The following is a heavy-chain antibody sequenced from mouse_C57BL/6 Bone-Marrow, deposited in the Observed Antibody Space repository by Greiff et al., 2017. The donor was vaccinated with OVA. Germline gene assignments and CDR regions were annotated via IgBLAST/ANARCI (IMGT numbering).Heavy chain of an antibody. CDR1: GYTFTSYG. CDR3: ARGGSSLPFAY. V-gene: IGHV1-81*01. Sequence: QVQLKESGAELARPGASVKLSCKASGYTFTSYGISWVKQRTGQGLEWIGEIYPRSGNHYYNEKFKGKATLTADNSSSTAYMELRSLTSEVSAVYFCARGGSSLPFAYWGQGTLVTVSA. D-gene: IGHD1-1*01. CDR2: IYPRSGNH. J-gene: IGHJ3*01.